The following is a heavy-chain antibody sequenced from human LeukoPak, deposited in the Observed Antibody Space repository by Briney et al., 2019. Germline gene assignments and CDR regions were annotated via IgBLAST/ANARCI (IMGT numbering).Heavy chain of an antibody. D-gene: IGHD3/OR15-3a*01. CDR3: ASSSRTGLDY. CDR2: IYTSGRT. Sequence: SETMSLTCTVSGGSISYYYWNWIRQPAGKGLEWIGRIYTSGRTYYNPSLKSRVSMSVDTSKNQFSLNLSSVTAADTAVYYCASSSRTGLDYWGQGTLVTVSS. CDR1: GGSISYYY. J-gene: IGHJ4*02. V-gene: IGHV4-4*07.